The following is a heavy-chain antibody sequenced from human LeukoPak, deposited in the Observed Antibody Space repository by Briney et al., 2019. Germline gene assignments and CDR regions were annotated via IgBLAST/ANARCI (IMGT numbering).Heavy chain of an antibody. CDR3: ARAGISASGEFDP. J-gene: IGHJ5*02. D-gene: IGHD1-14*01. CDR1: GPTSTDFY. CDR2: INPKSGGT. V-gene: IGHV1-2*02. Sequence: GASVTVSCKASGPTSTDFYMHWVRQAPGQGLEWMGWINPKSGGTKYAQKFQDTVTMTRDTSINTAYLEVSSLRSDDTAVYYCARAGISASGEFDPWGQGTLVTVSS.